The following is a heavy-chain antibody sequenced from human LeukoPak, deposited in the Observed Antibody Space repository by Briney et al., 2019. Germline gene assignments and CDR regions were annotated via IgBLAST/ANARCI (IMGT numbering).Heavy chain of an antibody. V-gene: IGHV4-59*12. CDR3: ARVEMATIFFDY. J-gene: IGHJ4*02. CDR1: GGSISNDY. Sequence: SETLSLTYTASGGSISNDYWNWIRQPPGKGLEWIGYIYYSGSTNYNPSLKSRVTISVDTSKNQFSLKLSSVTAADTAVYYCARVEMATIFFDYWGQGTLVTVSS. CDR2: IYYSGST. D-gene: IGHD5-24*01.